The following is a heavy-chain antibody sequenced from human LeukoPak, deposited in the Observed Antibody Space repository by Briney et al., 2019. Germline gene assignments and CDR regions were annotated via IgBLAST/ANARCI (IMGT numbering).Heavy chain of an antibody. CDR2: INPNSGGT. CDR1: GYTFTGYY. CDR3: ARDPNSPYGMDV. J-gene: IGHJ6*02. D-gene: IGHD1/OR15-1a*01. V-gene: IGHV1-2*06. Sequence: LWASVKVSCKASGYTFTGYYMHWVRQAPGQGLEWMGRINPNSGGTNYAQKFQGRVTMTRDTSISTAYMELSRLRSDDTAVYYCARDPNSPYGMDVWGQGTTVTVSS.